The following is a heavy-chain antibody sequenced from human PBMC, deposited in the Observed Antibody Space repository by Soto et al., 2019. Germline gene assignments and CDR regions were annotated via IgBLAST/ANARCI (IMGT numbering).Heavy chain of an antibody. J-gene: IGHJ4*02. Sequence: PGGSLRLSCAASGFTFSSYAMSWVRQAPGKGLEWVSAISGSGGSTYYADSVKGRFTISRDNSKNTLYLQMNSLRAEDTAVYYFAKRRITIFGGKTTYYFDYWGQGTLVTVSS. CDR1: GFTFSSYA. CDR2: ISGSGGST. CDR3: AKRRITIFGGKTTYYFDY. V-gene: IGHV3-23*01. D-gene: IGHD3-3*01.